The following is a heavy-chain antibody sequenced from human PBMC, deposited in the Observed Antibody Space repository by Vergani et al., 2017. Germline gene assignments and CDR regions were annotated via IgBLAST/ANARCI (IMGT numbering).Heavy chain of an antibody. V-gene: IGHV2-70*15. Sequence: QVTLRESGPALVKPTQTLTLTCTFSGFSLSTSGMCVSWIRQPPGKALEWLARIDWDDDKYYSTSLKTRLTISKDTSKNQVVLTMTNMDPVDTATSYCGRIRRMRVVGATTDYFDDWGQGTLVTVSS. D-gene: IGHD1-26*01. CDR2: IDWDDDK. J-gene: IGHJ4*02. CDR1: GFSLSTSGMC. CDR3: GRIRRMRVVGATTDYFDD.